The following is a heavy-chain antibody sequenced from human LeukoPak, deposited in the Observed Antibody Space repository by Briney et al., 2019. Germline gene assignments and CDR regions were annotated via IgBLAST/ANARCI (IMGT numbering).Heavy chain of an antibody. CDR1: GGSFSGYY. J-gene: IGHJ6*03. CDR3: ARALSWYYCSSGLYMDV. D-gene: IGHD3-10*01. V-gene: IGHV4-34*01. Sequence: PSETLSLTCAVYGGSFSGYYWSWIRQPPGKGLEWIGEINHSGSTNYNPSLKSRVTISVDTSKNQFSLKLSSVTAADTAVYYCARALSWYYCSSGLYMDVWGKGTTDTV. CDR2: INHSGST.